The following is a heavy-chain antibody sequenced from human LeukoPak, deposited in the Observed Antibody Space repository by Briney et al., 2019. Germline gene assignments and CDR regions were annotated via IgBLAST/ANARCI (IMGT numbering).Heavy chain of an antibody. CDR1: GYTISSYW. J-gene: IGHJ4*02. CDR3: ARLVGAHLDY. D-gene: IGHD4/OR15-4a*01. Sequence: GESLKISCKDSGYTISSYWIGWVRQMPGKGLEWMGIIHPDDFDTRYSPSFQGQVTISADKSISTAYLQWSSLKASDTAMYYCARLVGAHLDYWGQGTLVTVSS. CDR2: IHPDDFDT. V-gene: IGHV5-51*01.